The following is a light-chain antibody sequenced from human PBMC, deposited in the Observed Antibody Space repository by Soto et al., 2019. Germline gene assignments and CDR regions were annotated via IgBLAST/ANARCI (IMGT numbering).Light chain of an antibody. Sequence: QSVLTQPRSVSGSPGQSVTISCTGTSSDVGTYNYVSWYQQHPGKAPKLMIYDVSQRPSGVPDRFSGSKSGNTASLTISGXXXXXXXXXXXCSYAGSYTSVFGGGTKLTVL. J-gene: IGLJ2*01. V-gene: IGLV2-11*01. CDR3: CSYAGSYTSV. CDR1: SSDVGTYNY. CDR2: DVS.